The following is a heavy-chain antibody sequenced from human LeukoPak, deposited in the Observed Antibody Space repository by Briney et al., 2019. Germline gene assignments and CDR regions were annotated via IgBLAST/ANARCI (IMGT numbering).Heavy chain of an antibody. CDR3: ARGDPQYDYDFWSSPEYFQH. CDR1: GGSISSYY. CDR2: IYTSGST. J-gene: IGHJ1*01. Sequence: SETLSLTCTDSGGSISSYYWSWIRQPAGKGLEWIGRIYTSGSTNYNPSLKSRVTMSVDTSKNQFSLKLSSVTAADTAVYYCARGDPQYDYDFWSSPEYFQHWGQGTLVTVSS. V-gene: IGHV4-4*07. D-gene: IGHD3-3*01.